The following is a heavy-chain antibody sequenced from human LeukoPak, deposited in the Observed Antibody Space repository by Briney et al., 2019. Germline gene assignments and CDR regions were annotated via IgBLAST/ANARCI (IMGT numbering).Heavy chain of an antibody. Sequence: GGSLRLSCAASGFTFSSYSMNWVRQAPGKGLEWVSSISSSSSYIYYADSVKGRFTISRDNAKNSLYLQMNSLRAEDTAVYYCASNSYGFPDAFDIWGQGTMVTVSS. D-gene: IGHD5-18*01. V-gene: IGHV3-21*01. CDR2: ISSSSSYI. CDR3: ASNSYGFPDAFDI. CDR1: GFTFSSYS. J-gene: IGHJ3*02.